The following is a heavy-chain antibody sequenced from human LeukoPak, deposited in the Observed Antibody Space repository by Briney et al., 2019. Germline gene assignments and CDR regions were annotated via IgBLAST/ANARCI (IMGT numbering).Heavy chain of an antibody. Sequence: GGSLRLSCAASGFTFSSYGMHWVRQAQGKGLEWVSYIQYDGSNKQYADSVKGRFSISRDNSKNILYLQMNSLRAEDTAVYYCAKDRCSNGIGCYYYYMDVWGKGTTVTISS. CDR2: IQYDGSNK. CDR3: AKDRCSNGIGCYYYYMDV. CDR1: GFTFSSYG. V-gene: IGHV3-30*02. J-gene: IGHJ6*03. D-gene: IGHD2-8*01.